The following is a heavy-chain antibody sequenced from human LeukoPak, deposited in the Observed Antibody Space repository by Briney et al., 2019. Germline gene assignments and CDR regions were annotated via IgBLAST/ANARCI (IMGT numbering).Heavy chain of an antibody. CDR3: ARARWPFYFDY. CDR2: IYHSGSN. Sequence: SETLSLTCAVSGGSISSSNWWRWVRQPPGKGLELIGEIYHSGSNNYNPSLKSRVTISVDNSKNQFSLKLSSVTAADTAVYYCARARWPFYFDYWGQGTLVTVSS. V-gene: IGHV4-4*02. CDR1: GGSISSSNW. J-gene: IGHJ4*02.